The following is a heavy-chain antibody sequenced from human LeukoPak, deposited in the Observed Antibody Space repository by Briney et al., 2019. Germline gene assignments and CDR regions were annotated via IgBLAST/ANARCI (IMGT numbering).Heavy chain of an antibody. Sequence: GGSLRLSCAVSGFIVSSNHMNWVRQARGKGLEWVSVIYSGGYSGGGPSYAESVKGRFTTSSDSSKNTLFLQMNSLRAEDTAVYYCARDVYGDGYNSFDYWGLGILVTVSS. D-gene: IGHD5-24*01. V-gene: IGHV3-66*01. CDR1: GFIVSSNH. CDR2: IYSGGYSGGGP. J-gene: IGHJ4*02. CDR3: ARDVYGDGYNSFDY.